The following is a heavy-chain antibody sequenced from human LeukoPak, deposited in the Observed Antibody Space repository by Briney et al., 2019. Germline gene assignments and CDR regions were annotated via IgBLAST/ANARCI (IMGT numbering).Heavy chain of an antibody. V-gene: IGHV3-30*19. CDR2: ISYDGSNK. Sequence: GGSLRLSCAASGFAFSNYDIHWVRQAPGKGLEWVAVISYDGSNKYYADSVKGRFTISRDNSKNTLYLQMNSLRAEDTAVYYCARVLNYYDSSGYYFSYWGQGTLVTVSS. CDR1: GFAFSNYD. D-gene: IGHD3-22*01. CDR3: ARVLNYYDSSGYYFSY. J-gene: IGHJ4*02.